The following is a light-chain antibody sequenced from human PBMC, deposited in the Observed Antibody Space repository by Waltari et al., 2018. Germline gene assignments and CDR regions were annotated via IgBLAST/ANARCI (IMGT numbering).Light chain of an antibody. Sequence: IVMTQSPATQSVSPGESSTLSPRASHSVSGNFAWYQQKPGQAPRLLMYGASTRAAGVPTRFSGSGSGTEFTVTISSLQSEDFAVYYCQQYNDWPQTFGQGTKLETK. CDR3: QQYNDWPQT. V-gene: IGKV3-15*01. CDR2: GAS. CDR1: HSVSGN. J-gene: IGKJ2*01.